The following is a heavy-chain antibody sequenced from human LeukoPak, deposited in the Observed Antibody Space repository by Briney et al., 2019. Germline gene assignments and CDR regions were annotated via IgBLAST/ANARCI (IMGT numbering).Heavy chain of an antibody. V-gene: IGHV1-2*06. CDR2: INPNSGGT. D-gene: IGHD3-22*01. J-gene: IGHJ3*02. CDR3: ARGPLYYYDSSGNDAFDI. CDR1: GYTFTCYY. Sequence: GASVKVSCKASGYTFTCYYMHWVRQAPGQGREGMGRINPNSGGTNYVYKFQGRVTLNRETSISTASMELSRLTDDHTAVYYCARGPLYYYDSSGNDAFDIWGQGTMVIVSS.